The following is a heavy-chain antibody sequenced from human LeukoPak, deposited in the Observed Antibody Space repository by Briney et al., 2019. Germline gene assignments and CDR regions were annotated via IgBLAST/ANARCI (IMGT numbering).Heavy chain of an antibody. D-gene: IGHD3-22*01. CDR3: ARVPTNYYDSSGYYFGY. V-gene: IGHV3-21*01. CDR1: GFTFSSYS. CDR2: ISSSSSYI. Sequence: GGSLRLSCAASGFTFSSYSMNWVRQAPGKGLEWGSSISSSSSYIYYADSVKGRFTISRDNAKNSLYLQMSSLRAEDTAVYYCARVPTNYYDSSGYYFGYWGQGTLVTVSS. J-gene: IGHJ4*02.